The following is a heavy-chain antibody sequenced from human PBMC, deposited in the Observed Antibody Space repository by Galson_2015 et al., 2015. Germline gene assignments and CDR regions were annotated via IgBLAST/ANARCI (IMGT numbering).Heavy chain of an antibody. CDR3: AKDSRWGNPRHYNYYGMDV. CDR1: GFTFSSYG. J-gene: IGHJ6*02. D-gene: IGHD7-27*01. Sequence: SLRLSCAASGFTFSSYGIHWVRQAPGMGLEWVAVLSYDGSKKNYADSAKGRFTVSRDNSRNTLYLQMNSLKAEDTAVYYCAKDSRWGNPRHYNYYGMDVWGQGTTVTVSS. V-gene: IGHV3-30*18. CDR2: LSYDGSKK.